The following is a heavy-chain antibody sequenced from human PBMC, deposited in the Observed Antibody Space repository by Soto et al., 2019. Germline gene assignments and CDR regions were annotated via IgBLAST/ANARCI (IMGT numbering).Heavy chain of an antibody. CDR1: GDSVSSNSAA. V-gene: IGHV6-1*01. D-gene: IGHD3-10*01. Sequence: SQTLSLTCAISGDSVSSNSAAWNWIRQSPSRGLEWLGRTYYRSKWYNDYAVSVKSRITINPDTSKNQFSLQLNSVTPEDTVVYYCAREAGYYYGSGSHLDYWGQGTLVTVSS. CDR3: AREAGYYYGSGSHLDY. J-gene: IGHJ4*02. CDR2: TYYRSKWYN.